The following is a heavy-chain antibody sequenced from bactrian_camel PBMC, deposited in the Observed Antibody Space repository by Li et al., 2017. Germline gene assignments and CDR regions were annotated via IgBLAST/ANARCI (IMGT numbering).Heavy chain of an antibody. D-gene: IGHD2*01. J-gene: IGHJ4*01. CDR3: AADRGDRIPDLSGAYCPSDY. Sequence: HVQLVESGGGSVQAGGSLRLSCAASGYTYSSYCMGWFRQAPGREREWVAIIERDGSTTYAASAKGRLTISLDAAKNTLYLQMNSLRPEDTAMYYCAADRGDRIPDLSGAYCPSDYWGQGTQVTVS. CDR1: GYTYSSYC. CDR2: IERDGST. V-gene: IGHV3S53*01.